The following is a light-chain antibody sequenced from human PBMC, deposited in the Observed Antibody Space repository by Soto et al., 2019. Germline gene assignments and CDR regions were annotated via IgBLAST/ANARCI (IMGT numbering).Light chain of an antibody. Sequence: QSVLTQPASVSGSPGQSITISCTGTSSDVGSYNLVSWYQQHPGKAPKLMIYEGSKRPSRVSKRFSGSKSGNTASLTISGLQAEDEADYYCCSYAGSSTYVFGTGTKVTVL. CDR3: CSYAGSSTYV. J-gene: IGLJ1*01. CDR2: EGS. CDR1: SSDVGSYNL. V-gene: IGLV2-23*01.